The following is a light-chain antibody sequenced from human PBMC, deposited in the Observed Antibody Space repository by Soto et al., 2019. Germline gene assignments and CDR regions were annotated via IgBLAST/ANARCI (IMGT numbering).Light chain of an antibody. CDR2: EVS. V-gene: IGLV2-14*01. CDR1: SSDVGTYNF. Sequence: QSVLTQPASVSGSPGQSITISCTGTSSDVGTYNFVSWYQQHPGKAPKLMIYEVSSRPSGVSNRFSGSKSGNTASLTISGLQAEDEADYYCSSYSSTSTPWVFGGGTKL. CDR3: SSYSSTSTPWV. J-gene: IGLJ3*02.